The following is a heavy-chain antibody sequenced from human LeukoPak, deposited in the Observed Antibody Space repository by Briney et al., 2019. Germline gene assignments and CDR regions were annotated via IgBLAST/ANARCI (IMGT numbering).Heavy chain of an antibody. CDR3: ARTSDSSGYYFDH. D-gene: IGHD3-22*01. Sequence: SETLSLTCYVSGGSISSGGHYWSWIRQHPGKGLEWIGYIYYSGSTYYSPSLKSRLTISVDTSKNQFSLKLSSVTAADTAVYYCARTSDSSGYYFDHWGQGTLVTVSS. CDR1: GGSISSGGHY. J-gene: IGHJ4*02. CDR2: IYYSGST. V-gene: IGHV4-31*03.